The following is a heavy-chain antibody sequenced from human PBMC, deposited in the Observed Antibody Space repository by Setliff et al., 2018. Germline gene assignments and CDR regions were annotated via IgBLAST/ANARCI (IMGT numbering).Heavy chain of an antibody. J-gene: IGHJ3*02. CDR3: ARAPAYSSTPGSYAFDI. Sequence: ASVKVSCKASGYTFTGYYMHWVRQAPGQGLEWMGWISAYNGNTNYAQKLQGRVTMTTDTSTSTAYMELRSLRSDDTAVYYCARAPAYSSTPGSYAFDIWGQGTMVTVSS. CDR2: ISAYNGNT. D-gene: IGHD6-13*01. CDR1: GYTFTGYY. V-gene: IGHV1-18*04.